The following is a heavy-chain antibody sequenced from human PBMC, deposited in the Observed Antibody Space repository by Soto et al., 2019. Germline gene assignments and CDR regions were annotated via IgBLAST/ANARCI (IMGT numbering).Heavy chain of an antibody. J-gene: IGHJ4*02. D-gene: IGHD1-26*01. V-gene: IGHV3-23*01. CDR1: GFSFNNFA. CDR3: AKSLVRVNDY. CDR2: IAGSGSPT. Sequence: EVPLLESGGGLVQPGGSLRLSCAASGFSFNNFAMSWVRQAPGKGLGWVSGIAGSGSPTYYADSVKGRFTISRDNSENTLYLQMTSLSAEDSDVYYCAKSLVRVNDYWGQGTLVTVS.